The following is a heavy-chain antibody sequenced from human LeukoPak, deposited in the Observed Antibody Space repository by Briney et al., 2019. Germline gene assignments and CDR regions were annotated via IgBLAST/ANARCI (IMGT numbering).Heavy chain of an antibody. J-gene: IGHJ4*02. CDR2: IFYSGST. CDR3: ARAELISFDWFTFDY. D-gene: IGHD3-9*01. V-gene: IGHV4-39*07. Sequence: PSETLSLTCTVSSGSISTSNYYWGWVRQPPGKALEWIGNIFYSGSTYYSPSLKSRVTISVDTSKIQFSLKLSSVTAADTAVYYCARAELISFDWFTFDYWGQGILVTVSS. CDR1: SGSISTSNYY.